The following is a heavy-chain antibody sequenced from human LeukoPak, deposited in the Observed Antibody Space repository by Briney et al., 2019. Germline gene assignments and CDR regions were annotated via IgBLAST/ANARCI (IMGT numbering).Heavy chain of an antibody. Sequence: GASVKVSCKASGYIFTSYGISWVRQAPGQGLEWMGWISVYNGDTTYAQKLQGRVTLTTDTSTTTAYMELRNLRYDDTAVYYCARDYPVISAPGASDFWGQGTLVTVSS. J-gene: IGHJ4*02. D-gene: IGHD4-23*01. V-gene: IGHV1-18*01. CDR1: GYIFTSYG. CDR3: ARDYPVISAPGASDF. CDR2: ISVYNGDT.